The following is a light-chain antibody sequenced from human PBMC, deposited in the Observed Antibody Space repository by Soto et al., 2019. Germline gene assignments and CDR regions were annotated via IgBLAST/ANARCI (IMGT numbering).Light chain of an antibody. CDR2: DAS. Sequence: DIQMTQSPSTLSASVGDRVTITCRASQKINSWLAWYQQKPGEAPKLLIHDASSLKSGVPSRFSGSGSGTESTLTISSLQPDDFATYYCQQYNSYSWTFGQGTNVEIK. CDR3: QQYNSYSWT. V-gene: IGKV1-5*01. J-gene: IGKJ1*01. CDR1: QKINSW.